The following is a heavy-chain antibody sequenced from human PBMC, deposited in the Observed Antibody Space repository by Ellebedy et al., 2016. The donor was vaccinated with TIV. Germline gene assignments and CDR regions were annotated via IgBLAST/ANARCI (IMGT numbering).Heavy chain of an antibody. D-gene: IGHD1-26*01. CDR3: ARSGQWELMFDY. V-gene: IGHV1-18*04. CDR2: ISAYNGNT. CDR1: GYTFTSYG. Sequence: ASVKVSCKASGYTFTSYGISWVRQAPGQGLEWMGWISAYNGNTNYAQKFQGRVTMTRDTSISTAYMELSRLRSDDTAVYYCARSGQWELMFDYWGQGTLVTVSS. J-gene: IGHJ4*02.